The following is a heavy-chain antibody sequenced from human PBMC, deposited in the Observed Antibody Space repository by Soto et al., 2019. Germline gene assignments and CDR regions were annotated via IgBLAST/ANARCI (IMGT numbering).Heavy chain of an antibody. Sequence: EVQLVESGGGLVKPGGSLRLSCAASGFTFSNAWMSWVRQAPGKGLEWVGRIKSKTDGGTTDYAAPVKGRFTISRDDSKNTLYLQMNSLKIEDTAVYYCTTAARRERYFDYWGQGTLVTVSS. CDR3: TTAARRERYFDY. D-gene: IGHD6-13*01. V-gene: IGHV3-15*01. CDR1: GFTFSNAW. CDR2: IKSKTDGGTT. J-gene: IGHJ4*02.